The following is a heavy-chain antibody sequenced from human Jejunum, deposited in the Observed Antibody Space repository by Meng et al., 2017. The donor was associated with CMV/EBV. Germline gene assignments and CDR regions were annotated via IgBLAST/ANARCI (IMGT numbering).Heavy chain of an antibody. V-gene: IGHV4-34*01. CDR3: APGFRSWSGSYSS. Sequence: VHLQPWGAGLFNPSETLSLTCGVYGAPFSGYWSWVRQPPGKGLEWIGEITHSGSTNYNVSLKSRVTISIDTSKNQFSLKLSSVTATDTAVYYCAPGFRSWSGSYSSWGQGTLVTVSS. CDR2: ITHSGST. CDR1: GAPFSGY. J-gene: IGHJ4*02. D-gene: IGHD1-26*01.